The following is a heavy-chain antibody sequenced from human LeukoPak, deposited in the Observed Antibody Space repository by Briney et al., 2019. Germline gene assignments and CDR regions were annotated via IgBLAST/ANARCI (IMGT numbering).Heavy chain of an antibody. J-gene: IGHJ4*02. V-gene: IGHV3-48*02. Sequence: GGSLRLSCAASGFTFSSHSMNWVRQAPGKGLEWVSYISTSSTTIYYADSVKGRFTISRDNGKSSLYLQMNSLRDEDTAVYYCARDRGYYYDYWGQGTLVTVSS. CDR2: ISTSSTTI. CDR3: ARDRGYYYDY. CDR1: GFTFSSHS. D-gene: IGHD3-10*01.